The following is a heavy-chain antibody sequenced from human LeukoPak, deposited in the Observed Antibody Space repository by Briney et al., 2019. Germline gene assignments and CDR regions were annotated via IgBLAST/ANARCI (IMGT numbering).Heavy chain of an antibody. CDR3: ARAGSVLLWFGELIDY. Sequence: ASVKVSCKASGYTFTGYYMHWVRQAPGQGLEWMGRINPNSGGTNYAQKFQGRVTMTRDTSISTAYMELSRLRSDDTAVYYCARAGSVLLWFGELIDYWGQGTLVTVSS. D-gene: IGHD3-10*01. J-gene: IGHJ4*02. CDR2: INPNSGGT. V-gene: IGHV1-2*06. CDR1: GYTFTGYY.